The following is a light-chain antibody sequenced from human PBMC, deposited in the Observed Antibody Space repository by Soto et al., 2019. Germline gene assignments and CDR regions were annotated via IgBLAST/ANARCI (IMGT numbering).Light chain of an antibody. Sequence: QSVLTQPASVSGSPGQSVTISCTGTSRDVGASRFVSWYQQHPGKAPQLMIYDVSNRPSWVSDRFSGSKSGNTASLTISGLQAEDEADYYCSSYTSSSTSVIFGGGTQLTVL. J-gene: IGLJ2*01. CDR3: SSYTSSSTSVI. CDR2: DVS. CDR1: SRDVGASRF. V-gene: IGLV2-14*03.